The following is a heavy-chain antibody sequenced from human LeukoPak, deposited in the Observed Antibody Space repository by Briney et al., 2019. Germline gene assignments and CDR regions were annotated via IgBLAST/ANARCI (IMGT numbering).Heavy chain of an antibody. Sequence: GGSLRLSCAASGFTFSSYGMHWVRQAPGKGLEWVAVIWYDGSNKYYADSVKGRFTISRDNSKNTLYLQMNSLRAEDTAVYYCARQNSGYSSGYNFDYWGQGTLVTVSS. CDR3: ARQNSGYSSGYNFDY. J-gene: IGHJ4*02. CDR1: GFTFSSYG. V-gene: IGHV3-33*01. D-gene: IGHD6-19*01. CDR2: IWYDGSNK.